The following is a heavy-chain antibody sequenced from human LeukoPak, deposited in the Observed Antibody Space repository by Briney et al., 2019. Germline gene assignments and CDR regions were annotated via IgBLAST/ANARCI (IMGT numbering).Heavy chain of an antibody. CDR3: AKADCSSTSCPPDFDY. V-gene: IGHV3-9*01. CDR1: GFTFDDYA. Sequence: GGSLRLSCAASGFTFDDYAMHWVRQAPGKGLEWVSGISWNSGSIGYADSVKGRFTISRDNAKNSLYLQMNSLRAEDTALYYCAKADCSSTSCPPDFDYWGQGTLVTVSS. D-gene: IGHD2-2*01. CDR2: ISWNSGSI. J-gene: IGHJ4*02.